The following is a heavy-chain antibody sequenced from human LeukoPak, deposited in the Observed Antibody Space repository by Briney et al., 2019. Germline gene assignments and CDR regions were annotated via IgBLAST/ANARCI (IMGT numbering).Heavy chain of an antibody. CDR2: INHSGST. CDR1: GGSFSGYY. D-gene: IGHD2-21*01. V-gene: IGHV4-34*01. J-gene: IGHJ4*02. CDR3: ARASGDSEFY. Sequence: SETLSLTCAVYGGSFSGYYWSWIRQPPGKGLEWIGEINHSGSTNYNPSLKSRVTISVDTSKNQFSLKLSSVTAADTAVYYCARASGDSEFYWGQGTLVTVSS.